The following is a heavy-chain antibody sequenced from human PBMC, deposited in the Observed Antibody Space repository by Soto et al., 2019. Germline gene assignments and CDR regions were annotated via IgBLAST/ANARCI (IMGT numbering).Heavy chain of an antibody. CDR1: GYTFTGYY. Sequence: ASVKVSCKASGYTFTGYYMHWVRQAPGQGLEWMGWINPNSGGTNYAQKFQGRVTMTRDTSISTAYMELSRLRSDDTAVYYCARLTIDCSGGSCYSGSADYWGQGTLVTVSS. V-gene: IGHV1-2*02. D-gene: IGHD2-15*01. CDR3: ARLTIDCSGGSCYSGSADY. J-gene: IGHJ4*02. CDR2: INPNSGGT.